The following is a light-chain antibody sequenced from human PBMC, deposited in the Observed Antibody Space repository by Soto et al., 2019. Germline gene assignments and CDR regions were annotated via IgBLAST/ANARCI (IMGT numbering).Light chain of an antibody. CDR3: QQYGSSRT. Sequence: EIVLTQSPGTLSLSPGERATLSCRASQSVSSSYLAWYQQKPGQAPRLLIYGASSRAPGIPDRFSGSGSGTDFTLTISRLEPEDFAVYYCQQYGSSRTFGPGTKVDIK. CDR1: QSVSSSY. CDR2: GAS. J-gene: IGKJ3*01. V-gene: IGKV3-20*01.